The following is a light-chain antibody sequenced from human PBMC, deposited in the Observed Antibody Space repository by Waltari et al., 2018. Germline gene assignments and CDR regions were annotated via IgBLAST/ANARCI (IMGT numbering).Light chain of an antibody. CDR3: QVWDKVNDDMV. CDR1: NVGGSR. J-gene: IGLJ2*01. Sequence: SYVLTQPPSVSVAPGQTARVPCWGSNVGGSRVNWYHRKTGQAPVLVVYENTAGPSGTPERFSGSNIGDTATLTIRRVEAGDEADYYCQVWDKVNDDMVFGGGTK. V-gene: IGLV3-21*02. CDR2: ENT.